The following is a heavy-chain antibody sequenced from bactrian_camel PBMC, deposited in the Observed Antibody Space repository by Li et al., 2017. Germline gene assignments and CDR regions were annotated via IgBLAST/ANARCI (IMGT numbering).Heavy chain of an antibody. CDR2: INWYGTT. Sequence: HVQLVESGGGSVQAGGSLRLSCAASGYTGSSYCLGWFRQAPGQTRDLVSTINWYGTTIYADSVKGRFFISRDSVKNTLDLQMNSLTPEDTAMYYCAASQPGTAYGALNPARYPYWGRGTQVTVS. J-gene: IGHJ4*01. CDR3: AASQPGTAYGALNPARYPY. CDR1: GYTGSSYC. D-gene: IGHD3*01. V-gene: IGHV3S1*01.